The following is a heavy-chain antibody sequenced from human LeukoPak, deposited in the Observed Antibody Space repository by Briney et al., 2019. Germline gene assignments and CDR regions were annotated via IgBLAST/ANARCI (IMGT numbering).Heavy chain of an antibody. V-gene: IGHV5-51*01. CDR3: ARLDRGYCGGDCYSLWDLDY. Sequence: GESLKISCKGSGYSLTSYWIGWVRQMPGKGLEWIGIIYPGDSDTRYSPSFQGQVTISADKSISTAYLQWSSLKASDTAMYYCARLDRGYCGGDCYSLWDLDYWGQGTLVTVSS. J-gene: IGHJ4*02. D-gene: IGHD2-21*01. CDR1: GYSLTSYW. CDR2: IYPGDSDT.